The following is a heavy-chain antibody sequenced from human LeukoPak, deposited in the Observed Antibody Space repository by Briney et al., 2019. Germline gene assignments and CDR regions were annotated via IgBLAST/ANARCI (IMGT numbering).Heavy chain of an antibody. D-gene: IGHD2-15*01. CDR1: GGSFSGYY. CDR3: ARAPAWYFDL. CDR2: INHSGST. Sequence: PSGTLSLTCAVYGGSFSGYYWSWIRQPPGKGLEWIGEINHSGSTNYNPSLKSRVTISVDTSKNQFSLKLSSVTAADTAVYYCARAPAWYFDLWGRGTLVTVSS. J-gene: IGHJ2*01. V-gene: IGHV4-34*01.